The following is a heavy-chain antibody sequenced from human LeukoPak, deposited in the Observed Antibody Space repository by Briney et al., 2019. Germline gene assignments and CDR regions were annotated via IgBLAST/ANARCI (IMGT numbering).Heavy chain of an antibody. CDR3: ARDPDYGGNSRFGYYYYYMDV. D-gene: IGHD4-23*01. CDR1: GFTFSSYG. J-gene: IGHJ6*03. Sequence: GGSLRLSCAASGFTFSSYGMHWVRQAPGKGLEWVAVIWYDGSNKYYADSVKGRFTISRDNSKNTLYLQMNSLRAEDTAVYYCARDPDYGGNSRFGYYYYYMDVWGKGTTVTVSS. CDR2: IWYDGSNK. V-gene: IGHV3-33*01.